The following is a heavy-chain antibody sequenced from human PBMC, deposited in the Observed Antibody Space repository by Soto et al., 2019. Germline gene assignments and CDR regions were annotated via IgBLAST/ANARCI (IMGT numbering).Heavy chain of an antibody. D-gene: IGHD6-19*01. V-gene: IGHV3-74*01. CDR3: ASPYMYRSGFYFYGMDV. Sequence: GGSLRLSCAPSGFTFSSYSMHWVRQAPGKGLVWVSRINSDGSSTRYADSVKGRFTIPRTNAKNTVYLQMNSLRAEDTAVYYCASPYMYRSGFYFYGMDVWGQGTTVTVSS. CDR1: GFTFSSYS. J-gene: IGHJ6*02. CDR2: INSDGSST.